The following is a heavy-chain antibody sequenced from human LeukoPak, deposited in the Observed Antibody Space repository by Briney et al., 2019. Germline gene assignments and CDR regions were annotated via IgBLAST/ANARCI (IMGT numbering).Heavy chain of an antibody. CDR1: GFTFSSYS. Sequence: GGSLRLSCAASGFTFSSYSMNWVRRAPGKGLEWVSSISSSSSYIYYADSVKGRFTISRDNAKNSLYLQMNSLRAEDTAVYYCAREFPMVRGEQYYFDYWGQGTLVTVSS. CDR3: AREFPMVRGEQYYFDY. D-gene: IGHD3-10*01. V-gene: IGHV3-21*01. J-gene: IGHJ4*02. CDR2: ISSSSSYI.